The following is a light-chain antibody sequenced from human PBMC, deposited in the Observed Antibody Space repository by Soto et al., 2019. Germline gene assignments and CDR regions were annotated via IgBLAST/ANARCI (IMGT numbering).Light chain of an antibody. J-gene: IGKJ5*01. V-gene: IGKV3-20*01. CDR2: GAY. CDR3: QQYDSSPPIT. Sequence: EIVLTESPGTLSLSPGDIATLSCRASQSVSRSYLGWYQQKPGQAPRLIRYGAYIRAAGVPDRFSGSGSGTDLTLTISRLESEDFAVYYCQQYDSSPPITFGQGTRLEIK. CDR1: QSVSRSY.